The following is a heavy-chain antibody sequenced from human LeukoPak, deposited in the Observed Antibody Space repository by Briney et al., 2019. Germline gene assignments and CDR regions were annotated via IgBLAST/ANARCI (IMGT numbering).Heavy chain of an antibody. CDR3: ASTSGID. V-gene: IGHV4-59*08. Sequence: PSESLSLTCTVSGVSISTYYWSWIRQPPGKGRQWIGYIYNSGYTDYNPSLKSRVIISVDTSKNQFSLRLSSVTAADTAVYYCASTSGIDWGQGTLVTVSS. J-gene: IGHJ4*02. D-gene: IGHD3-10*01. CDR2: IYNSGYT. CDR1: GVSISTYY.